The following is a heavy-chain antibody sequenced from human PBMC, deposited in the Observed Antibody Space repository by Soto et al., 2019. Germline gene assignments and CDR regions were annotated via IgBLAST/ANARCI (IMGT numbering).Heavy chain of an antibody. V-gene: IGHV4-39*01. Sequence: LSLTCTVSGGSISSSSYYWGWIRQPPVKGLEWIGSIYYSGSTYYNPSLKSRVTISVDTSKNQFSLKLSSVTAADTAVYYCARQGPDYDILTGYYTPSYYFDYWGQGTLVTVSS. CDR2: IYYSGST. D-gene: IGHD3-9*01. CDR1: GGSISSSSYY. CDR3: ARQGPDYDILTGYYTPSYYFDY. J-gene: IGHJ4*02.